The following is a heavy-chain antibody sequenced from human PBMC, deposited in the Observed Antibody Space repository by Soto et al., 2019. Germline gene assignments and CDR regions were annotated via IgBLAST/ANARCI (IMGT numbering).Heavy chain of an antibody. CDR1: GYSFTSYW. J-gene: IGHJ6*02. D-gene: IGHD2-15*01. Sequence: GESLKISCKGSGYSFTSYWIGWVRQMPGKGLEWMGIIYPGDSDTRYSPSFQGQVTISADKSISTAYLQWSSLKASDTAMYYCARRGYCSGGSCYEDYYGMDVWGQETTVTVSS. CDR2: IYPGDSDT. CDR3: ARRGYCSGGSCYEDYYGMDV. V-gene: IGHV5-51*01.